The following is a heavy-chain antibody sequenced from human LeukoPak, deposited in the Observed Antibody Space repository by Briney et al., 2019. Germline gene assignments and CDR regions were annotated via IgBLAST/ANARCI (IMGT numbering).Heavy chain of an antibody. CDR2: ISYDGSNK. V-gene: IGHV3-30*18. CDR3: AKDCAPMVRGVDY. Sequence: GGSLRLSCAASGFTFSSYSMNWVRQAPGKGLEWVAVISYDGSNKYYADSVKGRFTISRDNSKNTLYLQMNSLRAEDTAVYYCAKDCAPMVRGVDYWGQGTLVTVSS. CDR1: GFTFSSYS. J-gene: IGHJ4*02. D-gene: IGHD3-10*01.